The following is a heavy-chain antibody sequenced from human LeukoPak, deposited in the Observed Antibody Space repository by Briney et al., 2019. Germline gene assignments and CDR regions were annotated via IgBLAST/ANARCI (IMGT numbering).Heavy chain of an antibody. CDR1: GGSFSGYY. J-gene: IGHJ4*02. V-gene: IGHV4-59*01. D-gene: IGHD3-22*01. CDR3: AGGPRYYDSSAYYRFDY. Sequence: SETLSLTCAVYGGSFSGYYWSWIRQPPGKGLEWIGYIYYSGSTNYNPSLKSRVTISVDTSKNQFSLKLSSVTAADTAVYYCAGGPRYYDSSAYYRFDYWGQGTLVTVSS. CDR2: IYYSGST.